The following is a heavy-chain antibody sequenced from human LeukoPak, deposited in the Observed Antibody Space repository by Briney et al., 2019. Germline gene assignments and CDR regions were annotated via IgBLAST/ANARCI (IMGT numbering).Heavy chain of an antibody. CDR2: ISDNGGST. Sequence: GGSLRLSCSASGFILRSHAMHWVRQAPGKGLEYVSRISDNGGSTYYADSVKGRFTISSDNSKNTLYLQMSSLRAVDTAVYYCVKDNEAGGSPFDRWGQGTLVTVSS. D-gene: IGHD1-1*01. V-gene: IGHV3-64D*06. CDR3: VKDNEAGGSPFDR. CDR1: GFILRSHA. J-gene: IGHJ4*02.